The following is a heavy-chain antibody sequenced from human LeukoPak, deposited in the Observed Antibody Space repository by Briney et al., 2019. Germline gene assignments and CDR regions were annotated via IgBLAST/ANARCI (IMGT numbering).Heavy chain of an antibody. D-gene: IGHD5-18*01. CDR2: IFYSGST. J-gene: IGHJ5*02. CDR3: ARGGRRDSYGQHWFDP. V-gene: IGHV4-39*07. CDR1: SGSISTSNYY. Sequence: SETLSLTCTVSSGSISTSNYYWGWVRQPPGKALEWIGNIFYSGSTYYSPSLKSRVTISVDTSKNQFSLKLSSVTAADTAVYYCARGGRRDSYGQHWFDPWGQGTLVTVSS.